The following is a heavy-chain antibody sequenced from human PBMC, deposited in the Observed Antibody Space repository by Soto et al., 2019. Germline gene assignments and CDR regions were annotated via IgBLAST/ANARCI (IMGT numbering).Heavy chain of an antibody. D-gene: IGHD6-13*01. CDR2: IKQDGSGK. J-gene: IGHJ3*01. V-gene: IGHV3-7*01. CDR1: GFSFSSYW. CDR3: AKGYNSNWYGVAFDV. Sequence: GGSLRLSCATSGFSFSSYWMTWVRQAPGEGLEWVANIKQDGSGKNYVDSVKGRFTVSRDNAKNSLYLQMNSLRVEDTAVYYCAKGYNSNWYGVAFDVWGQGTAVTVSS.